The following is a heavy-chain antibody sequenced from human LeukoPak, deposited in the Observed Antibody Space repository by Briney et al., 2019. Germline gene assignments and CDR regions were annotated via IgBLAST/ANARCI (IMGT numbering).Heavy chain of an antibody. J-gene: IGHJ6*02. D-gene: IGHD3-10*01. V-gene: IGHV4-59*01. Sequence: PSETLSLTCTVSGVSISSYYWSWIRQPPGKGLEWIGYIYSSGSTNYNPSLKSRVTISVDPSKNQFSLKLSSVTAADTAVYYCARDRWGSGSWGYYYYGMDVWGQGTTVTVSS. CDR1: GVSISSYY. CDR3: ARDRWGSGSWGYYYYGMDV. CDR2: IYSSGST.